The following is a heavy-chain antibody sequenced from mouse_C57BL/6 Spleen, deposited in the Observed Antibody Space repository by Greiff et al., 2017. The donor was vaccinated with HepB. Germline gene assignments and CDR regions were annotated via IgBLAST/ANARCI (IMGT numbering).Heavy chain of an antibody. CDR1: GYSFTGYY. V-gene: IGHV1-42*01. Sequence: EVQLQHSGPELVKPGASVKISCKASGYSFTGYYMNWVKQSPEKSLEWIGEINPSTGGTTYNQKFKAKATLTVDKSSSTAYMQLKSLTSEDSAVYYCARGGMDYWGQGTSVTVSS. CDR2: INPSTGGT. CDR3: ARGGMDY. J-gene: IGHJ4*01.